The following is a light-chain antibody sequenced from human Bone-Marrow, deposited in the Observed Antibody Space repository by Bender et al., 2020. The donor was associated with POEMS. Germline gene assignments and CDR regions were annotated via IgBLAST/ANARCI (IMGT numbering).Light chain of an antibody. Sequence: QSALTQPRSVSGSPGQSVTISCTGTSSDVGGYNYVSWYQQHPGKAPKVMIFDVNKRPSGVPDRFSGSKSGTSASLAISGLRSEDEADYYCSSYTITSTVVFGGGTKLTVL. CDR3: SSYTITSTVV. V-gene: IGLV2-11*01. CDR1: SSDVGGYNY. CDR2: DVN. J-gene: IGLJ3*02.